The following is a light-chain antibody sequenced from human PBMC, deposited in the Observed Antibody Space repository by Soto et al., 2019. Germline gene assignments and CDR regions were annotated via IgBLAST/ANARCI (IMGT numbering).Light chain of an antibody. V-gene: IGKV3-15*01. CDR1: QSVSIN. J-gene: IGKJ1*01. CDR3: QHYNNWPPWT. CDR2: GAS. Sequence: EIVMTQSPATLSVSPGERATLSCRASQSVSINLAWYQQKPGQAPRLLIYGASTRATGIPARFSGSGSGTEFTLTISSLQSDDFGVYYCQHYNNWPPWTFGQGTKVEIK.